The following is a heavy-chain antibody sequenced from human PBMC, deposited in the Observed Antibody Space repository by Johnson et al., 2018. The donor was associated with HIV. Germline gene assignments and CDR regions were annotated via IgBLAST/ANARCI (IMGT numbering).Heavy chain of an antibody. CDR2: ISYDGSNK. V-gene: IGHV3-30*03. CDR1: GFTFSSYG. D-gene: IGHD6-25*01. CDR3: ARDDYSSGAFDI. Sequence: VQLVESGGGVVQPGRSLRLSCAASGFTFSSYGMHWVRQAPGKGLEWVAVISYDGSNKYYADSVKGRFTISRDNSKNTLYLQMNSLRAEDTAVYYCARDDYSSGAFDIWGQGTMVTVSS. J-gene: IGHJ3*02.